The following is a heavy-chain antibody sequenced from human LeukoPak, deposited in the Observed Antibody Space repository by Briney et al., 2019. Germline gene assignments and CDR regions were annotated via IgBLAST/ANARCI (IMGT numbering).Heavy chain of an antibody. V-gene: IGHV3-21*01. CDR2: ISSSSYI. Sequence: GGSLRLSCAASGFTFSSYSMNWVRQAPGKGLEWVSSISSSSYIYYADSVKGRFTISRDNAKNSLYLQMNSLRAEDTAVYYCARGEDIARHDAFDIWGQGTMVTVSS. CDR3: ARGEDIARHDAFDI. D-gene: IGHD2-15*01. J-gene: IGHJ3*02. CDR1: GFTFSSYS.